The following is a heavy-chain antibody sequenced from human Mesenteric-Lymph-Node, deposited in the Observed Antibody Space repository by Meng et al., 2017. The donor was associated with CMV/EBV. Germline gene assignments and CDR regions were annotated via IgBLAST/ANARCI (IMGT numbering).Heavy chain of an antibody. J-gene: IGHJ4*02. V-gene: IGHV1-69*05. Sequence: SVKVSCKASGYTFTIYDVTWVRQAPRQGLEWMGGIIPIFGTANYAQKFQGRVTITTDESTSTAYMELSSLRSEDTAVYYCAREVWQQLVPNYFDYWGQGTPVTVSS. CDR1: GYTFTIYD. CDR3: AREVWQQLVPNYFDY. CDR2: IIPIFGTA. D-gene: IGHD6-13*01.